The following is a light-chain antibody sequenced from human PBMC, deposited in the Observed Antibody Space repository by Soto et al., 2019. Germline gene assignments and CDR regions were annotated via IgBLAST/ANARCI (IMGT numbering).Light chain of an antibody. J-gene: IGKJ2*01. CDR2: DAS. CDR1: QGVSSY. Sequence: EIVLTQSPATLSLSPGERATLSCRASQGVSSYLAWYQQKPGQAPRLLIYDASNRATGIPARFSGSGSGTDFTLIISSLEPEDFAVYYCQQSDNWPPYTFGQGTRLEIK. V-gene: IGKV3-11*01. CDR3: QQSDNWPPYT.